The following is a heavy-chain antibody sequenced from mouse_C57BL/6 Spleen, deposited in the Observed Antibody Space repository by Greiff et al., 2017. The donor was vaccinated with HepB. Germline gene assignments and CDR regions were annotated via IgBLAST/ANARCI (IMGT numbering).Heavy chain of an antibody. V-gene: IGHV1-64*01. CDR2: IHPNSGST. CDR3: ARQLRLRLYYYAMDY. D-gene: IGHD3-2*02. Sequence: QVQLKQPGAELVKPGASVKLSCKASGYTFTSYWMHWVKQRPGQGLEWIGMIHPNSGSTNYNEKFKSKATLTVDKSSSTAYMQLSSLTSEDSAVYYCARQLRLRLYYYAMDYWGQGTSVTVSS. CDR1: GYTFTSYW. J-gene: IGHJ4*01.